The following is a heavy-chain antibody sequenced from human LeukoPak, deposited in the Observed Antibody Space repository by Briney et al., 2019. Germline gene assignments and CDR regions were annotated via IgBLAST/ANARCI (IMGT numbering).Heavy chain of an antibody. CDR1: GYSLTNYW. CDR3: ASSVITPGGFDV. D-gene: IGHD3-10*01. V-gene: IGHV5-51*01. CDR2: IYPGDSDP. Sequence: GESLKISCKGSGYSLTNYWTVWVRQMPGKGLEWMGTIYPGDSDPTYSPSFQGQVTISADKSISTAYLQWSSLKASDTAMYYCASSVITPGGFDVWGQGTMVTVSS. J-gene: IGHJ3*01.